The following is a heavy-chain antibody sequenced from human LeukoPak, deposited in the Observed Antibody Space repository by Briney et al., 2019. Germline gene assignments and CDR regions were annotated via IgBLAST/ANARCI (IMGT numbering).Heavy chain of an antibody. CDR3: ARQVVGVNCGFDY. V-gene: IGHV5-51*01. J-gene: IGHJ4*02. D-gene: IGHD1-26*01. CDR2: IYPGDSDT. Sequence: GEALKISCKGSGYSFTSYWIGWVRQMPGKGLEWMGIIYPGDSDTRYSPSFQGQVTISADKSITTAYLQWSSLKAADTAMYYCARQVVGVNCGFDYWGQGTLVTVSS. CDR1: GYSFTSYW.